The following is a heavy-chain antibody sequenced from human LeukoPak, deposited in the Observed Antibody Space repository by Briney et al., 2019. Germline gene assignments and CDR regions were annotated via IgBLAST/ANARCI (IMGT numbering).Heavy chain of an antibody. CDR2: IKQHGSEK. CDR3: ARSYGFWSATGGY. D-gene: IGHD3-3*01. CDR1: GFTFSSFW. V-gene: IGHV3-7*01. J-gene: IGHJ4*02. Sequence: GGSLRLSCAASGFTFSSFWMSWVRQAPGKGLEWVANIKQHGSEKYYVDSVKGRFTISRDNAKNSLYLQMNSLRAEDTAVYYCARSYGFWSATGGYWGQGTLVTVSS.